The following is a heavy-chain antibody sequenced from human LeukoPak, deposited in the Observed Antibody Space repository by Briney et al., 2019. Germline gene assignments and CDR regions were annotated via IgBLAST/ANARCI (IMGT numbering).Heavy chain of an antibody. V-gene: IGHV4-39*07. CDR3: ARHVLEWLFYWYFDL. CDR2: IYYSGST. D-gene: IGHD3-3*01. CDR1: GGSISSSSYY. Sequence: SETLSLTCTVSGGSISSSSYYWGWIRQPPGKGLEWIGSIYYSGSTYYNPSLKSRVTISVDTSKNQFSLRLSSVTAADTAVYYCARHVLEWLFYWYFDLWGRGTLVTVSS. J-gene: IGHJ2*01.